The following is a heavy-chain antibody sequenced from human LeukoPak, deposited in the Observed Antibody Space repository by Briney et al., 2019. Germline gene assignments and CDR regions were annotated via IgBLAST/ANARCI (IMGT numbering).Heavy chain of an antibody. CDR1: GGTLSSYA. D-gene: IGHD5-24*01. CDR3: ASRRDGYNYFDWYFDL. J-gene: IGHJ2*01. CDR2: IIPIFGTA. Sequence: ASVKVSCKASGGTLSSYAISWVRQAPGQGLEWMGGIIPIFGTANYAQKFQGRVTITADESTSTAYMELSSLRSEDTAVYYCASRRDGYNYFDWYFDLWGRGTLVTVSS. V-gene: IGHV1-69*13.